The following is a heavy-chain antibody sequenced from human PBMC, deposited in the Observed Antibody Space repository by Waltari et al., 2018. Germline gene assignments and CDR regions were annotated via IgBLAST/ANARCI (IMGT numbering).Heavy chain of an antibody. CDR2: ISYDGSNK. D-gene: IGHD6-19*01. Sequence: QVQLVESGGGVVQPGRSLSLSCAASGFTFNSSAQHWISQAPGKGLEWVAVISYDGSNKYYADSVKGRFTISRDNSKNTLYLQMNSLRAEDTAVYYCARGFVRIAVAGTFDYWGQGTLVTVSS. CDR1: GFTFNSSA. V-gene: IGHV3-30*01. CDR3: ARGFVRIAVAGTFDY. J-gene: IGHJ4*02.